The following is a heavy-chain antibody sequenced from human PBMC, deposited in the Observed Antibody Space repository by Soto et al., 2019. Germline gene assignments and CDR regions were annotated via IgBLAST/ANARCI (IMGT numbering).Heavy chain of an antibody. Sequence: SETLSLTCTVSGGSISSSSYYWGWIRQPPGKGLEWIGSIYYSGSTYYNPSLKSRVTISVDTSKNQFSLKLSSVTAADTAVYYCAREQWLVDLGWFDPWGQGTLVTVS. J-gene: IGHJ5*02. CDR1: GGSISSSSYY. V-gene: IGHV4-39*02. CDR3: AREQWLVDLGWFDP. D-gene: IGHD6-19*01. CDR2: IYYSGST.